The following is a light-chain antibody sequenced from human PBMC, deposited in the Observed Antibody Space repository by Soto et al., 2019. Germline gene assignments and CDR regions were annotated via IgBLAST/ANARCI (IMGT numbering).Light chain of an antibody. CDR1: QSASRE. CDR2: DAS. V-gene: IGKV3-11*01. CDR3: QQRSQWPRT. J-gene: IGKJ2*01. Sequence: ENVLTQSPGTLSLSPGERPTLSCRASQSASRELAWCQQKPGQAPRLLNSDASNRAPGVSPRCSASGSGTDFAPTISSLEHEDSAIYCCQQRSQWPRTFGQGTKLKIK.